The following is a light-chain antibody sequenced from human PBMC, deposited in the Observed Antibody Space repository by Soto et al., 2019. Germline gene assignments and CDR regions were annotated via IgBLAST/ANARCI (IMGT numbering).Light chain of an antibody. J-gene: IGKJ3*01. V-gene: IGKV1-33*01. Sequence: DVQLTLSPSSLSASVGDRVTITCRASQDIRNYLNWYQQKPGKAPKLLIYDASNLETGVPSRFSGSGSGTDFTFTISSLQPEDFATYYCQQYGNLPPTFGPGTKVDIK. CDR2: DAS. CDR1: QDIRNY. CDR3: QQYGNLPPT.